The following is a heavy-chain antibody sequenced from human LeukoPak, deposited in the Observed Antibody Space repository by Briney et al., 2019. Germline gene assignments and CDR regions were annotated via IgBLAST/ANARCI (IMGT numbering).Heavy chain of an antibody. CDR1: GGTFSSYT. Sequence: SVKVSCKASGGTFSSYTISWVRQAPGQGLEWMGRIIPILGIANYAQKFQGRVTITADKTTSTTYMELSSLRSEYTAVYYCARDREYSSSYFSAPTENWFDPWGQGTLVTVSS. V-gene: IGHV1-69*04. J-gene: IGHJ5*02. CDR3: ARDREYSSSYFSAPTENWFDP. CDR2: IIPILGIA. D-gene: IGHD6-6*01.